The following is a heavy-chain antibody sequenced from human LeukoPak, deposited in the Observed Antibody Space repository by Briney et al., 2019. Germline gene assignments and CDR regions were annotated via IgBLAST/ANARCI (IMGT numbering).Heavy chain of an antibody. J-gene: IGHJ4*02. CDR3: AKDGGYTPYYFDY. CDR1: GFTFSSYA. Sequence: GGSLRLSCAASGFTFSSYAMSWVRQAPGKGLEWVSAISGSGGSTYYADSVKGRLTISRDNSKNTLYLQMNSLRAEDTAVYYCAKDGGYTPYYFDYWGQGTLVTVSS. V-gene: IGHV3-23*01. D-gene: IGHD5-18*01. CDR2: ISGSGGST.